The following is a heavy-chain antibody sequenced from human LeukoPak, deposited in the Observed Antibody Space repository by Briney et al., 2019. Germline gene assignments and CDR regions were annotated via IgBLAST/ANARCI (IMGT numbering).Heavy chain of an antibody. CDR1: GFTFSSYA. Sequence: GGSLRLSCAASGFTFSSYAMNWVRQAPGQGLEWVSAISDSGGSAYYADSVKGRFTISRDNSKNTLYLQMNSLRAEDTAVYYCAKDRGIISDYWGQGILVTVSS. CDR3: AKDRGIISDY. D-gene: IGHD3-10*01. V-gene: IGHV3-23*01. CDR2: ISDSGGSA. J-gene: IGHJ4*02.